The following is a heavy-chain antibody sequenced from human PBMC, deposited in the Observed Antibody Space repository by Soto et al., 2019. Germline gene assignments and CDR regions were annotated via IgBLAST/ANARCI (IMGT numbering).Heavy chain of an antibody. D-gene: IGHD3-10*01. CDR1: GFTFSSYA. V-gene: IGHV3-23*01. Sequence: DVQLLESGGHLVQPGGSLRLSCAASGFTFSSYAMSWVRQAPGKGLAWVSSVSAGGDMTYYSDSVKGRFTISRDNSNNALFLQMKSLRIEDTALYYCARGDRGGSGSPASYYYSGLDVWGQGTTVTVS. J-gene: IGHJ6*02. CDR2: VSAGGDMT. CDR3: ARGDRGGSGSPASYYYSGLDV.